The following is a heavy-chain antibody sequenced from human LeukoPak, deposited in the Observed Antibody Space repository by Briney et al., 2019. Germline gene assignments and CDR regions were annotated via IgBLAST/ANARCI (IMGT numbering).Heavy chain of an antibody. Sequence: PGGSLRLSCAASGFTFSSYGMHWVRQAPGKGLEWVAFIRYDGSNKYYADSVKGRFTISRDNSKNTLYLQMNSLRAEDTAVYYCVSTRVLYGDSYFDYWGQGTLVTVSS. J-gene: IGHJ4*02. D-gene: IGHD4-17*01. V-gene: IGHV3-30*02. CDR3: VSTRVLYGDSYFDY. CDR1: GFTFSSYG. CDR2: IRYDGSNK.